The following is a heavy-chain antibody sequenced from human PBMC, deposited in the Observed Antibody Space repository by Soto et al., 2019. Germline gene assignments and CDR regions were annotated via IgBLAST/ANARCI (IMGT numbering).Heavy chain of an antibody. J-gene: IGHJ6*02. D-gene: IGHD3-3*01. CDR2: INSDGGTT. CDR1: RFMFSSYW. CDR3: TTGATSGRYVNYYYGIDV. V-gene: IGHV3-74*01. Sequence: GESLKISCAASRFMFSSYWMHWVRQAPGKGLVWVSRINSDGGTTTYADSVKGRFTISRDNAKNTLYLQMNSLRAEDTAVYYCTTGATSGRYVNYYYGIDVWGQGTTVTVSS.